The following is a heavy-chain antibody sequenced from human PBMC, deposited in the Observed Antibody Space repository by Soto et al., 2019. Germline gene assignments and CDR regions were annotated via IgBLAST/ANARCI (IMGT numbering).Heavy chain of an antibody. J-gene: IGHJ4*02. D-gene: IGHD3-9*01. CDR2: MNPNSGNT. Sequence: ASVKVSCKASGYTFTSYDINWVRQATGRGLEWMGWMNPNSGNTGYAQKFQGRVTMTRNTSISTAYMELSSLRSEDTAVYYCARVLDDILTGYSHFDYWGQGTLVTVSS. CDR3: ARVLDDILTGYSHFDY. V-gene: IGHV1-8*01. CDR1: GYTFTSYD.